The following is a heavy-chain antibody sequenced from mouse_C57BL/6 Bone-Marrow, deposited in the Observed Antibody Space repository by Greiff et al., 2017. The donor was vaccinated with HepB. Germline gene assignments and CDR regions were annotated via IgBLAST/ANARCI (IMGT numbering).Heavy chain of an antibody. V-gene: IGHV1-64*01. Sequence: QVHVKQSGAELVKPGASVKLSCKASGYTFTSYWMHWVKQRPGQGLEWIGMIHPNSGSTNYNEKFKSKATLTVDKSSSTAYMQLSSLTSEDSAVYYCARGLWEAMDYWGQGTSVTVSS. CDR1: GYTFTSYW. CDR2: IHPNSGST. D-gene: IGHD1-1*02. J-gene: IGHJ4*01. CDR3: ARGLWEAMDY.